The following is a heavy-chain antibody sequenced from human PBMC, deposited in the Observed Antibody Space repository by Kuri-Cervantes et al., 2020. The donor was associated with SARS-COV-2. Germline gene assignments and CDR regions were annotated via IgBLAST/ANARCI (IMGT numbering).Heavy chain of an antibody. Sequence: SGPTLVKTTHTLTLTCTYSEFALSTPGLCVSWIRQPPLKALDWLALIDWHDDKYYSTSLTTRLTISKDTSKNHVVLTMTNMDPVDTASYYCARITYYYASSGYYASGIDYWGQGTLVTVSS. CDR1: EFALSTPGLC. J-gene: IGHJ4*02. V-gene: IGHV2-70*01. CDR3: ARITYYYASSGYYASGIDY. D-gene: IGHD3-22*01. CDR2: IDWHDDK.